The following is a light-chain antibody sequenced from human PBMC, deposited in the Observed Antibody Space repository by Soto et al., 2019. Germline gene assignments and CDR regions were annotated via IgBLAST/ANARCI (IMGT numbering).Light chain of an antibody. CDR3: QQYGSSSWT. Sequence: EIVLTQSPGTLSLSPGERATLSCRASQGASSSYLAWYQQKPGQAPRLLIYGASRRATGIPDRFSGSGSGTDFTLTISRLEPEDFAVYYCQQYGSSSWTFGQGTKVEIK. CDR2: GAS. CDR1: QGASSSY. V-gene: IGKV3-20*01. J-gene: IGKJ1*01.